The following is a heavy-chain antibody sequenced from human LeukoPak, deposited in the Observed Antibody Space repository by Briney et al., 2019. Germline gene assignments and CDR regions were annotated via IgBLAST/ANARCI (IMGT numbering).Heavy chain of an antibody. J-gene: IGHJ4*02. D-gene: IGHD5-18*01. CDR1: GYIFTTYD. CDR2: VNPKSGNS. Sequence: ASVKVSCKASGYIFTTYDINWVRQAPGQGLEWMGWVNPKSGNSGSAQKFQGRVTMTWRTSVTTAYLELDSLTSDDTAVYYCGRSAGYGPLDYWGQGTLVTVSS. CDR3: GRSAGYGPLDY. V-gene: IGHV1-8*01.